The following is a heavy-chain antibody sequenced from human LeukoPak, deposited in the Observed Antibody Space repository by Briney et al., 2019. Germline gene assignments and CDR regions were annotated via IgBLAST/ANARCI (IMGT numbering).Heavy chain of an antibody. CDR3: ASGAQSDY. CDR1: GFTFSSYE. D-gene: IGHD1-26*01. V-gene: IGHV3-48*03. J-gene: IGHJ4*02. CDR2: ISSSGSTI. Sequence: GGSLRLSCAASGFTFSSYEMNWVRQAPGRGLEWVSYISSSGSTIYYADSVKGRFTISRDNAKNSLYLQMKSLRAEDTALYYCASGAQSDYWGQGTLVTVSS.